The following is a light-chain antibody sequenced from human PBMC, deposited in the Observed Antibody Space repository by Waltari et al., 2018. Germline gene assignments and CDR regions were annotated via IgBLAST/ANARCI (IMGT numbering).Light chain of an antibody. CDR1: SSNIGSNP. J-gene: IGLJ2*01. CDR2: TNN. V-gene: IGLV1-44*01. Sequence: QSVLTQPPSASGTPGQRVTISCSGSSSNIGSNPVNWYQQLPGTAPNLLIHTNNQRPSGVPDPFPGSKSGTSASLAISGLQSEYEAEYYCAAGDDSLNTVLVGGGTKLTVL. CDR3: AAGDDSLNTVL.